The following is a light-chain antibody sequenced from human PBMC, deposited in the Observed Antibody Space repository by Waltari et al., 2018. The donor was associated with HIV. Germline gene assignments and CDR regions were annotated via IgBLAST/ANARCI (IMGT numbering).Light chain of an antibody. V-gene: IGLV2-23*01. CDR3: CSYGGSSTWV. CDR1: SSDVGNYNL. Sequence: QSALTQPASVSGSPGQSITISCTGTSSDVGNYNLVSWYQQQPGKAPKLSIYEAIKRPSGVSTRGSASKSGNTASLTISGLQAEDEADYCCCSYGGSSTWVFGGGTKVTVL. J-gene: IGLJ3*02. CDR2: EAI.